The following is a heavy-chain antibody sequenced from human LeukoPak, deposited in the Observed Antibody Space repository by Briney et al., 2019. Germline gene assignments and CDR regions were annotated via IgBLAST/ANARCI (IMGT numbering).Heavy chain of an antibody. D-gene: IGHD2/OR15-2a*01. CDR3: AKSRGNWPEDAFDI. CDR2: ISGSGGST. J-gene: IGHJ3*02. CDR1: GFAFSSCA. Sequence: QAGGSLRLSCAASGFAFSSCAMSWVRQTPGKGLKWVSTISGSGGSTYYADSVKGRFTISRDNSKNTLFLQMNNLRAGDTAVYYCAKSRGNWPEDAFDIWGQGTMVTVSS. V-gene: IGHV3-23*01.